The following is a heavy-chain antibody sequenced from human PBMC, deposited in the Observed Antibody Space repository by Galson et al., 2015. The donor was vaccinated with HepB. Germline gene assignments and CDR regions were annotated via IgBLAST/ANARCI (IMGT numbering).Heavy chain of an antibody. J-gene: IGHJ5*02. CDR1: GFTFDDYT. V-gene: IGHV3-43*01. CDR2: ISWDGGST. D-gene: IGHD3-3*01. CDR3: AKDIEAFGVVIGWFDP. Sequence: SLRLPCAASGFTFDDYTMHWVRQAPGKGLEWVSLISWDGGSTYYADSVKGRFTISRDNSKNSLYLQMNSLRTEDTALYYCAKDIEAFGVVIGWFDPWGQGTLVTVSP.